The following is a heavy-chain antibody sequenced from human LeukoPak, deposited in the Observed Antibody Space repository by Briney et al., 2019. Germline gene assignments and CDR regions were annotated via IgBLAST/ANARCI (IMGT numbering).Heavy chain of an antibody. CDR1: GYTFTNYG. D-gene: IGHD4-17*01. V-gene: IGHV1-18*01. CDR3: AREPRLRPYGMDV. J-gene: IGHJ6*02. Sequence: GASVNVSCKASGYTFTNYGITWVRQAPRQGLEWMGWISTYNDNTNYAQMLQGRVTMTTDTSTSTAYMELKSLRSDDTAVYYCAREPRLRPYGMDVWGQGTTVTVSS. CDR2: ISTYNDNT.